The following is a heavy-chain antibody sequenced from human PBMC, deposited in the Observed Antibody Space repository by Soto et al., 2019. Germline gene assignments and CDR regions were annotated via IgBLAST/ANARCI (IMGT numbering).Heavy chain of an antibody. CDR3: ARAYSGSARGAFDI. J-gene: IGHJ3*02. CDR2: INAGNGNT. D-gene: IGHD1-26*01. V-gene: IGHV1-3*01. CDR1: GYTFTSYA. Sequence: QVQLVQSGAEVKKPGASVKVSCKASGYTFTSYAMHWVRQAPGQRLEWMGWINAGNGNTKYSQKFQGRVTITRDTSASTAYMELSSPRSEDTAVYYCARAYSGSARGAFDIWGQGTMVTVSS.